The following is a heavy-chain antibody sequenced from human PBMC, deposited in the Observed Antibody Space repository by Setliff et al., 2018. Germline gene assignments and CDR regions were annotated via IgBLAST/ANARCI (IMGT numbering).Heavy chain of an antibody. CDR3: AKDLRGYDYGGFDY. Sequence: GGSLRLSCAASGFTFSSYWMHWVRQAPGKGLVWVSRINGDGTSITYADSVKGRFTISRDNSKNTLYLQMNSLRAEDTAVYYCAKDLRGYDYGGFDYWGQGTLVTVSS. CDR1: GFTFSSYW. CDR2: INGDGTSI. D-gene: IGHD5-12*01. J-gene: IGHJ4*02. V-gene: IGHV3-74*03.